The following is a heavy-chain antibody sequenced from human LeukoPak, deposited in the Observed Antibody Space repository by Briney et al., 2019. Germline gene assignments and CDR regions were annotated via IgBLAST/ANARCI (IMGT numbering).Heavy chain of an antibody. J-gene: IGHJ6*02. CDR1: GFSLSNYG. CDR3: AKDLIARVRGSPMDV. V-gene: IGHV3-30*18. CDR2: LVYDGFYK. D-gene: IGHD3-10*01. Sequence: GRSLRLSCAASGFSLSNYGMHWVRQAPGKGLEWVALLVYDGFYKYYADSVKGRFTISRDDSTNTVYLHLSSLRAEDTAVYYCAKDLIARVRGSPMDVWGQGTRVIVSS.